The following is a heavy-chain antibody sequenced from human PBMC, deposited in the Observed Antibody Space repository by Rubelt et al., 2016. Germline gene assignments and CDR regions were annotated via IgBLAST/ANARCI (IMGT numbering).Heavy chain of an antibody. CDR2: ISYDGGNQ. D-gene: IGHD6-19*01. CDR1: GFTFSSYE. CDR3: AKNEEGSGWYYFER. Sequence: VQLLESGGGLVQPGGSLRLSCAASGFTFSSYEMNWVRQAPGKGLEWVAVISYDGGNQCYADSVKGRFTISRNNSKNTLYRQMNSLRAGDTAVYDCAKNEEGSGWYYFERWGQGTLVTVSS. J-gene: IGHJ4*02. V-gene: IGHV3-30*04.